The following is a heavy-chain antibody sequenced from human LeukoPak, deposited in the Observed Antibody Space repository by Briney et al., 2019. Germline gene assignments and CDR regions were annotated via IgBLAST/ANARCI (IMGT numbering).Heavy chain of an antibody. CDR1: GCSINGNSYI. Sequence: SETLSLTCTVSGCSINGNSYIWVWIRQAPGKELVWVSNIFYSGSTKYSSFLNRLIIISVNTTSNQYLLKNNSVTAADTAVYYCVTLDGYNWVDYWGQGTLVTVSS. V-gene: IGHV4-39*01. CDR2: IFYSGST. CDR3: VTLDGYNWVDY. J-gene: IGHJ4*02. D-gene: IGHD5-24*01.